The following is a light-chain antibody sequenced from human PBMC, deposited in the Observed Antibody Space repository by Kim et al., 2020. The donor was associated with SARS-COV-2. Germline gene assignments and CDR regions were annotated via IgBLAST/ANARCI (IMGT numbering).Light chain of an antibody. CDR3: CSYAGTYTWL. CDR1: TSDIGGYDY. V-gene: IGLV2-11*03. CDR2: DVS. J-gene: IGLJ6*01. Sequence: GQSVTISCAGSTSDIGGYDYVSWYQQHPGKASKLMIYDVSKRPSGVPDRFSGSKSGNTASLTISGLQAEDEADYYCCSYAGTYTWLFGGGTKVTVL.